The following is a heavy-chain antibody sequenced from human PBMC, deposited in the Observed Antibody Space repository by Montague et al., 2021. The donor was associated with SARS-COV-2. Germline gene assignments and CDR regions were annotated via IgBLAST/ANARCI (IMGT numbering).Heavy chain of an antibody. CDR2: VYSGGTP. Sequence: TLSLTCNVSGGSMISGGYYWSWIRQPPGQGLEWIGYVYSGGTPYYTPSLKSRVTISEDMSKNQFSLRLTSVTAADTAVYYCVRDGGLRFSGGAMDVWGQGTTVTVSS. V-gene: IGHV4-31*03. CDR1: GGSMISGGYY. J-gene: IGHJ6*02. D-gene: IGHD3-3*01. CDR3: VRDGGLRFSGGAMDV.